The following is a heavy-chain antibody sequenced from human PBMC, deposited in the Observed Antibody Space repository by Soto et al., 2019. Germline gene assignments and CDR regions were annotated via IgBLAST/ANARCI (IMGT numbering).Heavy chain of an antibody. CDR2: ISYDGSNK. V-gene: IGHV3-30-3*01. CDR3: ARDGYKNYFDY. Sequence: QVQLVESGGGVVQPGRSLRLSCAASGFTFSSYAMHWVRQAPGKGLEWVAVISYDGSNKYYADSVKGRFTISRDNSKNTLYLQMNSLRAEDTAVYYCARDGYKNYFDYWGQGTLVTVSS. CDR1: GFTFSSYA. D-gene: IGHD5-12*01. J-gene: IGHJ4*02.